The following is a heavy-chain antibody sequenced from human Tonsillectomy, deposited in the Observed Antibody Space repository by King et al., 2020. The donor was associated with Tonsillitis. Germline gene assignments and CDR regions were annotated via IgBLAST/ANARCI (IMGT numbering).Heavy chain of an antibody. V-gene: IGHV3-30*04. CDR3: ARDPSYDYGGSYSDY. J-gene: IGHJ4*02. D-gene: IGHD4-23*01. Sequence: VQLVESGGGVVQPGRSLRLSCAASGFTFSSYAMHWVRQAPGKGLEWVAVISYDGSNKYYADSVKGRFTISRDNSKNTLYLQMNSLRAEDTAVYYCARDPSYDYGGSYSDYWGQGTLVTVSS. CDR2: ISYDGSNK. CDR1: GFTFSSYA.